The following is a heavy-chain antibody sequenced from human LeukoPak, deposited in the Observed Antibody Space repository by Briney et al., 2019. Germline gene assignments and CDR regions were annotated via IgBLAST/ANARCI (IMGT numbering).Heavy chain of an antibody. J-gene: IGHJ3*02. D-gene: IGHD3-10*01. CDR1: GGSISSYY. V-gene: IGHV4-59*01. CDR2: IYYSGST. Sequence: PSETLSLTCTASGGSISSYYWSWVRQPPGKGLEWIGYIYYSGSTNYNPSLMSRGTISVATTKSQFSLKLSSVTAADTAVYYCAGTRSGSYQGAFDIWGQGTMVTVSA. CDR3: AGTRSGSYQGAFDI.